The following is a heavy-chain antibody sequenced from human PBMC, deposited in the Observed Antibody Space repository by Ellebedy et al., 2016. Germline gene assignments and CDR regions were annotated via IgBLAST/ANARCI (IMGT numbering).Heavy chain of an antibody. CDR2: IYYSGST. Sequence: SETLSLTCTVSGGSISSYYWSWIRQPPGKGLEWIGYIYYSGSTNYNPSLKSRVTISVDTSKNQFSLKLSSVTAADTAVYYCARHFAEYDFWSGYYGSSFWFDPWGQGTLVTVSS. CDR1: GGSISSYY. V-gene: IGHV4-59*08. J-gene: IGHJ5*02. D-gene: IGHD3-3*01. CDR3: ARHFAEYDFWSGYYGSSFWFDP.